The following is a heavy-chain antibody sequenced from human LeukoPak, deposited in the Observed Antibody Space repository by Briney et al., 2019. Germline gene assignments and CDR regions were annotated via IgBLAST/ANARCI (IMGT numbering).Heavy chain of an antibody. CDR3: ATSPVISRD. J-gene: IGHJ4*02. CDR2: ISSSSSSI. Sequence: HPGGSLRLSCAASGFTFSTYGMNWVRQAPGKGLEWISYISSSSSSINYADSVKGRFTSSRDNAKNSLYLQMNSLRVEDTAVYYCATSPVISRDWGQGTLVTVSS. CDR1: GFTFSTYG. D-gene: IGHD3-22*01. V-gene: IGHV3-48*04.